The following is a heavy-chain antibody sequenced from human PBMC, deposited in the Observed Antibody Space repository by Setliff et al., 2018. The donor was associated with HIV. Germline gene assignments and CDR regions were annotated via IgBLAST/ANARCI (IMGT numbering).Heavy chain of an antibody. J-gene: IGHJ3*02. CDR2: IIPIFGTA. CDR3: ARDPGGYGSSGFDAFDI. D-gene: IGHD3-22*01. CDR1: GGTFSSYA. V-gene: IGHV1-69*13. Sequence: GASVTVSCTASGGTFSSYAISWVRQAPGQGLEWMGGIIPIFGTANYAQKFQGRVTITADESTSTAYLELSSLRSEGTAVYYCARDPGGYGSSGFDAFDIWGQGTMVTVSS.